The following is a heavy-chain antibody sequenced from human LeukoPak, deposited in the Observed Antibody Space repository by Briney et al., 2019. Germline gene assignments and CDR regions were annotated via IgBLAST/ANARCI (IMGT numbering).Heavy chain of an antibody. V-gene: IGHV3-23*01. CDR3: ARSGVGANSYFDY. Sequence: GGSLRLSCAASGFTVSSNYMSWVRQAPGKGLEWVSAISGSGGSTYYADSVKGRFTISRDNSKNTLYLQMNSLRAEDTAVYYCARSGVGANSYFDYWGQGTLVTVSS. CDR1: GFTVSSNY. J-gene: IGHJ4*02. D-gene: IGHD1-26*01. CDR2: ISGSGGST.